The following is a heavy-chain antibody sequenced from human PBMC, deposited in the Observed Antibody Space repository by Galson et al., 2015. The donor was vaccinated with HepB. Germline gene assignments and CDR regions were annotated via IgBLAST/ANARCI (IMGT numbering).Heavy chain of an antibody. V-gene: IGHV1-3*01. J-gene: IGHJ4*02. Sequence: SVKVSCKASGYIFTGYAIHWVRQAPGQRLEWMGWINADNGNTEYSQKFQGRVTITRDTYASTAYMDLSSLRSEDTAVYYCAREGGGFEYYFDYWGQGTLVTVSS. CDR1: GYIFTGYA. CDR3: AREGGGFEYYFDY. CDR2: INADNGNT. D-gene: IGHD5-12*01.